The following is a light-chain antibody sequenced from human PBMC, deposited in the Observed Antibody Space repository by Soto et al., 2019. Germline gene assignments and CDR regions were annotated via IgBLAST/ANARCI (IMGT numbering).Light chain of an antibody. J-gene: IGKJ1*01. CDR3: QQYDSYST. CDR2: KAS. V-gene: IGKV1-5*03. CDR1: QSISSW. Sequence: DLQMTQSPSTLSSSLGDSVTITCRASQSISSWLAWYQQKPGKAPKLLIYKASTLKSGVQSRFSGSGSGTEFTLTIRSLQPDDSAAYYCQQYDSYSTCGQGTKVDIK.